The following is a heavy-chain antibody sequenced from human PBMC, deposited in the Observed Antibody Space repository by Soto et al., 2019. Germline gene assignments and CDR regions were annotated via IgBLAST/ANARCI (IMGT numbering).Heavy chain of an antibody. V-gene: IGHV3-23*01. Sequence: GGPRLSCVASVFSLRNDYMDWVRQAPGKGLEWVVVISGSEDNIHDADSVKGRFTISRDNSMNTLYLQMNSLRADDTAIYYCAKDLHWFAMDVWGQGTTVTVSS. J-gene: IGHJ6*02. CDR1: VFSLRNDY. D-gene: IGHD3-10*01. CDR3: AKDLHWFAMDV. CDR2: ISGSEDNI.